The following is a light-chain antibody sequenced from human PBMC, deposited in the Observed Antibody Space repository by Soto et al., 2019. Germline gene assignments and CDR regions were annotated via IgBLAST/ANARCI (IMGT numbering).Light chain of an antibody. V-gene: IGKV3-20*01. CDR2: GAS. J-gene: IGKJ2*01. CDR3: QQYGSPPYT. CDR1: QSVSSSY. Sequence: EIVLTQSPGTLSLSPGERATLSCRASQSVSSSYLAWYQQKPGQAPRLLIYGASSRATGIPDRFSGSGSGTDFTLTISRLEPEDFPVYYCQQYGSPPYTFGQGTKLEIK.